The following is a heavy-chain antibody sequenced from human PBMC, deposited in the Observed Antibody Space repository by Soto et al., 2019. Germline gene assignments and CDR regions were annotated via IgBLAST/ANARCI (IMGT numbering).Heavy chain of an antibody. CDR3: ARDNVWSGYYSFFDY. J-gene: IGHJ4*02. Sequence: SSETLSLTCSVSDGSINSHFWSWIRQPAGKRLEWIGRIYSSGSTIYNPSLKSRVTMSVDTSKNQFSLKLRSVTAADTAVYYCARDNVWSGYYSFFDYWGQGTLVT. D-gene: IGHD3-3*01. CDR1: DGSINSHF. CDR2: IYSSGST. V-gene: IGHV4-4*07.